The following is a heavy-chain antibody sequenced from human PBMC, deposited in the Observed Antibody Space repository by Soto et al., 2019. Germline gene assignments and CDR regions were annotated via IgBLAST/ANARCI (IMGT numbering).Heavy chain of an antibody. CDR2: MNPNSGNT. D-gene: IGHD3-9*01. CDR1: GYTFTSYD. V-gene: IGHV1-8*01. Sequence: ASVKVSCKASGYTFTSYDINWVRQATGQGLEWMGWMNPNSGNTGYAQKFQGRVTMTRNTSISTAYMELSSLRSEDTAVYYCARGGSYYDILGVGAFDIWGQGTMVTVSS. J-gene: IGHJ3*02. CDR3: ARGGSYYDILGVGAFDI.